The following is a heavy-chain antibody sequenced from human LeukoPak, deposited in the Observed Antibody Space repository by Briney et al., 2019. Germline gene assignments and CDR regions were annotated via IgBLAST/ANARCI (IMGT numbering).Heavy chain of an antibody. CDR3: ARDPAPPEYYYDSSGYYP. J-gene: IGHJ5*02. CDR1: GFTFSSYS. CDR2: ISSSSSTV. Sequence: GGSLRLSCAASGFTFSSYSMNWGRQAPGKGLEWVSYISSSSSTVYYADSVKGRFTISRDNAKHSTYLQMNRMRAEDTAVYYRARDPAPPEYYYDSSGYYPWGQGTLVTVSS. D-gene: IGHD3-22*01. V-gene: IGHV3-48*04.